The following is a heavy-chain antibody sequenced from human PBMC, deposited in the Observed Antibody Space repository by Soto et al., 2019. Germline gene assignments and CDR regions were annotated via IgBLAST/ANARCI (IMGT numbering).Heavy chain of an antibody. CDR2: IYSGGNT. Sequence: EVQLVESGGGLIQPGGSLRLSCAVSGFTVSSTYMSWVRQAPGKGLEWVSVIYSGGNTYYADSVKGRFTLSRDNSKNTLHLQMNSLRTEDTAVYYCSRDSSLTYGDYVGTRGQGTLVTVSP. V-gene: IGHV3-53*01. J-gene: IGHJ4*02. CDR1: GFTVSSTY. CDR3: SRDSSLTYGDYVGT. D-gene: IGHD4-17*01.